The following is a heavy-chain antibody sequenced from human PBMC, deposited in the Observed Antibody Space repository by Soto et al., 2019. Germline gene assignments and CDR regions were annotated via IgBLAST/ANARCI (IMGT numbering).Heavy chain of an antibody. D-gene: IGHD6-13*01. CDR1: GGTFSSYT. CDR2: IIPILGIA. J-gene: IGHJ4*02. V-gene: IGHV1-69*04. CDR3: AREGPWYSSSWYVDY. Sequence: SVKVSCKASGGTFSSYTISWVRQAPGQGLEWMGRIIPILGIANYAQKFQGRVTITADKSTSTAYMELSSLRSEDTAVYYCAREGPWYSSSWYVDYWGQGTLVTVSS.